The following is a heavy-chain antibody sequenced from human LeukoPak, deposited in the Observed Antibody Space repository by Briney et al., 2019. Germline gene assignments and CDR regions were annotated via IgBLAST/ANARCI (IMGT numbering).Heavy chain of an antibody. J-gene: IGHJ3*02. CDR1: GYTFTSYG. CDR3: ARYFPRGTRIVVVPAAIHDDAFDI. V-gene: IGHV1-18*01. CDR2: ISAYNGNT. D-gene: IGHD2-2*01. Sequence: GASVKVSCKASGYTFTSYGISWVRQAPGQGLEWMGWISAYNGNTNYAQKLQGRVTMTTDTSTSTAYMELRSLRSDDTAVYYCARYFPRGTRIVVVPAAIHDDAFDIWGQGTMVTVSS.